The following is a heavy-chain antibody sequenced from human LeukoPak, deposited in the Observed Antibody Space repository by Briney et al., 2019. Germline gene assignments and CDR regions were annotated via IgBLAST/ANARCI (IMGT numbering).Heavy chain of an antibody. D-gene: IGHD4-17*01. CDR1: GFTFSSYA. CDR3: AKDRDYGDYADY. V-gene: IGHV3-23*01. CDR2: ISGSGGST. J-gene: IGHJ4*02. Sequence: GGSLRLSCAASGFTFSSYAMSWVRQAPGKGLEWVSDISGSGGSTYYADSVKGRFTISRDNSKNTLYLQMNSLRAEDTAVYYCAKDRDYGDYADYWGQGTLVTVSS.